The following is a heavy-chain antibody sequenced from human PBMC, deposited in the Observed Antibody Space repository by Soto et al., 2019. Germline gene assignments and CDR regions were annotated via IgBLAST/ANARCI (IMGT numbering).Heavy chain of an antibody. D-gene: IGHD3-10*01. Sequence: GGSLRLSCEVSGFSVTNNYMHWVRQAPGKGLEWVAITYKNGDSDFADSVKGRAAMSRDSPTNNVVLHMKNLRVEDTAVYYCAKAKYGNTAPDSWGQGTLVTVSS. CDR1: GFSVTNNY. CDR3: AKAKYGNTAPDS. V-gene: IGHV3-53*01. J-gene: IGHJ5*01. CDR2: TYKNGDS.